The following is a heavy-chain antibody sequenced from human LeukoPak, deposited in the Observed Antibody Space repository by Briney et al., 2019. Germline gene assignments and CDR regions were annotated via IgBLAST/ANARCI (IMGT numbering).Heavy chain of an antibody. J-gene: IGHJ5*02. V-gene: IGHV3-53*01. CDR3: ARDMEDHGGNWFDP. D-gene: IGHD1-14*01. CDR2: IYSGGST. Sequence: GGSLRLSCAASGFTVSSNYMSWVRQAPGKGLEWVSVIYSGGSTYYADSVKGRFTISRDNSKNTLYLQMNSLRAEDTAVYYCARDMEDHGGNWFDPWGQGTLVTVSS. CDR1: GFTVSSNY.